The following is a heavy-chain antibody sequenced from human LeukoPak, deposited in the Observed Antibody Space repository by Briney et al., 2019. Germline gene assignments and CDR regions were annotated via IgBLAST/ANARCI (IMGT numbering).Heavy chain of an antibody. CDR1: GFTFIEYW. D-gene: IGHD2-21*01. CDR2: TKQDGSEV. J-gene: IGHJ6*03. V-gene: IGHV3-7*01. Sequence: GGSLRLSCAASGFTFIEYWMSWVRQAPGQRLEWVANTKQDGSEVYYVDSVEGRFTISRDNAKNSVYLQMNSLGVEDTAVYYCAREAYCGGPSCFAVSYMDVWGEGTAVTVSS. CDR3: AREAYCGGPSCFAVSYMDV.